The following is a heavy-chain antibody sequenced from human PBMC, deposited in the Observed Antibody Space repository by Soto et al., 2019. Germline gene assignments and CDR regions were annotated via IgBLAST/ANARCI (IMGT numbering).Heavy chain of an antibody. Sequence: SETLSLTCTVSGGFLSNGDFYWSWIRQPPGKGLEWIGYIYHSGSTFYNPSLKRRLSISVDTSKNQFSLDLSSVTAADTAVYYCARALAGLWDFDFWGPGTLVTVSS. CDR3: ARALAGLWDFDF. V-gene: IGHV4-30-4*01. CDR2: IYHSGST. CDR1: GGFLSNGDFY. J-gene: IGHJ4*02. D-gene: IGHD1-26*01.